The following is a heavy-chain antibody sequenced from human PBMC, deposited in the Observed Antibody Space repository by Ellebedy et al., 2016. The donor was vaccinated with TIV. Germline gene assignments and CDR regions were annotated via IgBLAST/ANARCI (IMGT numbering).Heavy chain of an antibody. D-gene: IGHD5-18*01. CDR1: GGSISSYY. Sequence: SETLSLTXTVSGGSISSYYWSWIRQPPGKGLEWIGYIYYSGSTNYSPSLKSRVTISVDTSKNQFSLKLSSVTAADTAVYYCARETTLLYSYGRFFRGFDYWGQGTLVTVSS. J-gene: IGHJ4*02. CDR3: ARETTLLYSYGRFFRGFDY. V-gene: IGHV4-59*01. CDR2: IYYSGST.